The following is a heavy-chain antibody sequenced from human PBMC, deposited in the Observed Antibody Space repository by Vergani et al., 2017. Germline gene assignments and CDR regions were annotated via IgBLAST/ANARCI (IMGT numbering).Heavy chain of an antibody. CDR2: IKQEGSEK. CDR1: GFTFRSYW. Sequence: EVQLLESGGGLVQPGGSLRLSCAASGFTFRSYWMSWVRQAPGKGLEWVANIKQEGSEKYYVDSVKGRFTISRDNAKNSLYLQMNSLRAEDTAVYYCARDAYCSSTSCSGMFDYWGQGTLVTVSS. CDR3: ARDAYCSSTSCSGMFDY. D-gene: IGHD2-2*01. V-gene: IGHV3-7*01. J-gene: IGHJ4*02.